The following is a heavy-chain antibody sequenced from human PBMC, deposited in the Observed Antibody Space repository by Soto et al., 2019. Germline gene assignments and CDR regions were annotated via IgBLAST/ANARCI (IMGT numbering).Heavy chain of an antibody. CDR1: GYIFIHCF. Sequence: QVQLVQSGAEMKQPGASVKLSCQASGYIFIHCFMHWVRQAPGPGLEWMGGINPCSGTTTYAQQFQGRVTVTRDTSTSTVYMELSSLGSGDTAMYYCARSLGETTSLFDYWGQGSLVTVSA. D-gene: IGHD1-26*01. CDR3: ARSLGETTSLFDY. J-gene: IGHJ4*02. V-gene: IGHV1-46*01. CDR2: INPCSGTT.